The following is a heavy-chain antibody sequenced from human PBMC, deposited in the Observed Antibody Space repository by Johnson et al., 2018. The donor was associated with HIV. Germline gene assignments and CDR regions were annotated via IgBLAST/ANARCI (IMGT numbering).Heavy chain of an antibody. CDR1: GFTVSSNY. J-gene: IGHJ1*01. Sequence: VLLVESGGGLVQPGGSLRLSCAASGFTVSSNYMSWVRQAPGKGLEWVSVIYSGGSTYYADSVKGRFSLSRDISKNMLYLQMHSLRGDDTGHNVRGLLGLRWAMWG. V-gene: IGHV3-66*02. CDR3: GLLGLRWAM. CDR2: IYSGGST. D-gene: IGHD3-10*02.